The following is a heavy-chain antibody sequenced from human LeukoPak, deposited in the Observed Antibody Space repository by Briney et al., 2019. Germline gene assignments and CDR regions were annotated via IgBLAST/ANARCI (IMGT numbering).Heavy chain of an antibody. CDR3: ARETGYCSSTSCYGAFDI. D-gene: IGHD2-2*01. CDR1: GFTVSSNY. Sequence: TGGSLRLSCAVSGFTVSSNYMSWVRQAPGKGLEWVSVIYSDRSTYYADSVKGRFTISRDNSKNTLYLQMNSLRAEDTAVYYCARETGYCSSTSCYGAFDILAQDTMVTVSS. V-gene: IGHV3-66*01. J-gene: IGHJ3*02. CDR2: IYSDRST.